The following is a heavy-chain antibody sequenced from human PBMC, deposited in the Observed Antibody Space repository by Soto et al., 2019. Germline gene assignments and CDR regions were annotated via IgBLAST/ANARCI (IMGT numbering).Heavy chain of an antibody. CDR2: ISSSSSYI. Sequence: EVQLVESGGGLVKPGGSLRLSCAASGFTFSRYSMNWVRQAPGKGLEWVSSISSSSSYIYYADSVKGRFTISRDNAKNSLYLQMNRLRAEDTAVYYCARGYSSSWSVAFDIWGQGTMVTFSS. CDR1: GFTFSRYS. CDR3: ARGYSSSWSVAFDI. D-gene: IGHD6-13*01. J-gene: IGHJ3*02. V-gene: IGHV3-21*01.